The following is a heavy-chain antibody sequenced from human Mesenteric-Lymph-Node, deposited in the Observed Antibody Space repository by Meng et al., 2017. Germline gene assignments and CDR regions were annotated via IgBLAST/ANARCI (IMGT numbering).Heavy chain of an antibody. J-gene: IGHJ3*02. CDR3: AKDTRDYDLLSGYYPASSAFDI. D-gene: IGHD3-3*01. Sequence: GESLKISCAASGFTFSSYAMSWVRQTPGKGLEWVSGVSGDGDSTYDADSVKGRFTISRDNSKNTLYLQMSSLRAEDTAMYYCAKDTRDYDLLSGYYPASSAFDIWGQGTMVTVSS. CDR1: GFTFSSYA. CDR2: VSGDGDST. V-gene: IGHV3-23*01.